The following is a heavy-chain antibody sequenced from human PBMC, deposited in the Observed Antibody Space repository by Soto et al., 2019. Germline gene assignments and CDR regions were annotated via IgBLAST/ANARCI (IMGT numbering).Heavy chain of an antibody. CDR2: ISYDGSNK. D-gene: IGHD1-20*01. J-gene: IGHJ6*02. V-gene: IGHV3-30-3*01. Sequence: SGGSLRLSCAASGFTFSSYAMHWVRQAPGKGLEWVAVISYDGSNKYYADSVKGRFTISRDNSKNTLYLQMNSLRAEDTAVYYCARVPSITGPRQASMDVWGQGTTVTVSS. CDR1: GFTFSSYA. CDR3: ARVPSITGPRQASMDV.